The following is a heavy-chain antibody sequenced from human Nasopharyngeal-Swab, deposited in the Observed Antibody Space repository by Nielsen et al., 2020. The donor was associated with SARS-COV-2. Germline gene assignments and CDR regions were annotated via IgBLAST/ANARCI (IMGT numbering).Heavy chain of an antibody. CDR1: GFTFSDYY. CDR2: ISSSGSTI. D-gene: IGHD5/OR15-5a*01. CDR3: ARKPPGGVSFDY. Sequence: GESLKISCAASGFTFSDYYMSWIRQAPGKGLEWVSYISSSGSTIYYADSVKGRFTISRDNAKNSLYLQMNSLRAEDTAVYYCARKPPGGVSFDYWGQGTLVTVSS. V-gene: IGHV3-11*01. J-gene: IGHJ4*02.